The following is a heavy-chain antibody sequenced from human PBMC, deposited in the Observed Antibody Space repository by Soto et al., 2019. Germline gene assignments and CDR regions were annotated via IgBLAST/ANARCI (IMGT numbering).Heavy chain of an antibody. Sequence: QVQLQQWGAGLLKPSETLSLTCAVYGGSFSGYYWSWIRQPPGKGLEWIGEINDSGSTKYNPPLKSRATISVDTSKNQFSLNLSSVTTADTAIYYCARMRFGEVPYWFDPWGQGILVTVS. CDR1: GGSFSGYY. V-gene: IGHV4-34*01. CDR2: INDSGST. CDR3: ARMRFGEVPYWFDP. D-gene: IGHD3-3*01. J-gene: IGHJ5*02.